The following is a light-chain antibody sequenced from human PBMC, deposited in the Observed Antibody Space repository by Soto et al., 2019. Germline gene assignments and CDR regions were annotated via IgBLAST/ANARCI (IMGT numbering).Light chain of an antibody. V-gene: IGKV1-5*03. J-gene: IGKJ1*01. Sequence: DFQMTQSPSTLSASLGDRVTITCRASQNINSWLAWFQQKPGKARKLLIYKASSLESGVPSRFSGSGSGTEFTLTISSLQPDDFATYYGQQYYGHWTVGQGTKVEIK. CDR2: KAS. CDR3: QQYYGHWT. CDR1: QNINSW.